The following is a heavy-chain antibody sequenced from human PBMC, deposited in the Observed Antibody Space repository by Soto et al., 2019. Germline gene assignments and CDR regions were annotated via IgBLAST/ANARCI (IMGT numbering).Heavy chain of an antibody. CDR1: GYTFTSYA. J-gene: IGHJ4*02. CDR2: INAGNGNT. CDR3: ARKRMVTTTFDY. V-gene: IGHV1-3*01. D-gene: IGHD4-4*01. Sequence: GASVKVSCKASGYTFTSYAMHWVRQAPGQRLEWMGWINAGNGNTKYSQKFQGRVTITRDTSASTAYMELSSLRSEDTAVYYCARKRMVTTTFDYWGQGTLVNVSS.